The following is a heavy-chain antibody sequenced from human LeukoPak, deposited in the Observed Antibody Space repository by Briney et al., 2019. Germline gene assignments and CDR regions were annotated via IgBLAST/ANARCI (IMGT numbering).Heavy chain of an antibody. V-gene: IGHV4-30-4*01. Sequence: SETLSLTCTISGCSISSGDYYWSWIRQPPGKGLDWLGYIYYSGSTYYNPSLKSRVTISVDTSKNQFSLKLSSVTAADTAVYYCARDSYSSSSGGFDYWGQGTLVTVSS. CDR1: GCSISSGDYY. D-gene: IGHD6-6*01. J-gene: IGHJ4*02. CDR3: ARDSYSSSSGGFDY. CDR2: IYYSGST.